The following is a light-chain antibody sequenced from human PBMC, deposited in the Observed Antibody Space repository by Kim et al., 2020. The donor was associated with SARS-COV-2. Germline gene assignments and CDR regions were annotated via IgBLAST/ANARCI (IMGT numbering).Light chain of an antibody. Sequence: ITIPCTGTSVDVGGQKYVSWYQQHPGKAPKLMIFDVTNRPSGISDRFSGSKSGNTASLTISGLRAEDEADYYCCSYTNSGTYVFGSGTKVTVL. CDR3: CSYTNSGTYV. J-gene: IGLJ1*01. CDR2: DVT. CDR1: SVDVGGQKY. V-gene: IGLV2-14*03.